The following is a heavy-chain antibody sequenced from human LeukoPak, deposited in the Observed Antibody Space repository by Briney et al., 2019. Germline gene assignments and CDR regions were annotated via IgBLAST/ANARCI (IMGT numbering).Heavy chain of an antibody. V-gene: IGHV3-9*01. J-gene: IGHJ4*02. CDR2: INWDNGGI. Sequence: GRSLRLSCAVSGFNLVDYAMHWVRQAPGRGLEWVSGINWDNGGIVYAESVRGRFTVSRDNAKNSLYLQMNSLRPEDTAFYYCARDDHNVLTDNFDYWGQGTLVTVSS. D-gene: IGHD3-9*01. CDR3: ARDDHNVLTDNFDY. CDR1: GFNLVDYA.